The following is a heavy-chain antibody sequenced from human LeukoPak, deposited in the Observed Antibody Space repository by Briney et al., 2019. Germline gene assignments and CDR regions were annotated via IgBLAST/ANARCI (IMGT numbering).Heavy chain of an antibody. Sequence: SVKVSCKASGGTFSSYAISWVRQAPGQGLEWMGGVIPIFGTANYAQKFQGRVTITADESTSTAYMELSSLRSKDTAVYYCARGVFCRGGSCYSHYYYYYMDVWGKGTTVTISS. J-gene: IGHJ6*03. CDR1: GGTFSSYA. V-gene: IGHV1-69*13. CDR2: VIPIFGTA. D-gene: IGHD2-15*01. CDR3: ARGVFCRGGSCYSHYYYYYMDV.